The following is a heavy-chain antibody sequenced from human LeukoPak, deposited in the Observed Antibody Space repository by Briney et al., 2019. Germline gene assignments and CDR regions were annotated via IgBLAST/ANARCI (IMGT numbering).Heavy chain of an antibody. CDR1: GGSFSSYY. J-gene: IGHJ5*02. CDR2: IYYSGST. V-gene: IGHV4-59*01. CDR3: ASTTGYKGWFDP. D-gene: IGHD1-14*01. Sequence: SETLSLTCTVSGGSFSSYYWSWIGQRPGKGLEWIGYIYYSGSTNYNPSLTSRVTISVDTSKNQFSLKLSSVTAADTAVYYCASTTGYKGWFDPWGQGTLVTVSS.